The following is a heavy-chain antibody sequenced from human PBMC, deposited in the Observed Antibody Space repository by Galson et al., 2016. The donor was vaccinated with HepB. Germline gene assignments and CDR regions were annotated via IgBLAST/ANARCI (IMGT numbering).Heavy chain of an antibody. CDR3: ARDDSRDFYYFYYRMVV. J-gene: IGHJ6*04. CDR2: ISFDGNNQ. Sequence: SLRLSCAASGFTFSNCALHWVRQAPGKGLEWVAVISFDGNNQYYADSVKGRFTISKDISKNMMYLQMNRLRAEDTAVYYCARDDSRDFYYFYYRMVVWGKGTTVTVAS. D-gene: IGHD2-21*01. CDR1: GFTFSNCA. V-gene: IGHV3-30-3*01.